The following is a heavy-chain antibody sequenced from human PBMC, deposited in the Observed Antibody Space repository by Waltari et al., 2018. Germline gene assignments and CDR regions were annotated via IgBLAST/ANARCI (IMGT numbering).Heavy chain of an antibody. CDR3: ARERVVVVVAATRLGWFDP. CDR1: GYTFPSYG. J-gene: IGHJ5*02. V-gene: IGHV1-18*01. Sequence: QVQLVQSGAAVKKPGASVKVSCKASGYTFPSYGISWVRQAPGQGLEWMGWISASNGNTNDAQKLQGRVTMTTDTSTSTAYMELRSLRSDDTAVYYCARERVVVVVAATRLGWFDPWGQGTLVTVSS. D-gene: IGHD2-15*01. CDR2: ISASNGNT.